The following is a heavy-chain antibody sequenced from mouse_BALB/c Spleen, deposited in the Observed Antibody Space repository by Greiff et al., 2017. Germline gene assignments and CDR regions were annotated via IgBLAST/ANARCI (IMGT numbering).Heavy chain of an antibody. J-gene: IGHJ2*01. CDR1: GFNIKDTY. CDR2: IDPANGNT. D-gene: IGHD1-2*01. V-gene: IGHV14-3*02. CDR3: NAAATAYYFDY. Sequence: EVQLQQSGAELVKPGASVKLSCTASGFNIKDTYMHWVKQRPEQGLEWIGRIDPANGNTKYDPKFQGKATITADTSSNTAYLQLSSLTSEDTAVYYCNAAATAYYFDYWGQGTTLTVSS.